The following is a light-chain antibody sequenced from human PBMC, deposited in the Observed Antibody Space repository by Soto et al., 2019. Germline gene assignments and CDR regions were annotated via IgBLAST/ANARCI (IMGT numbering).Light chain of an antibody. V-gene: IGKV3-15*01. CDR1: QSVSNN. CDR3: QQYSTSPLT. CDR2: GAS. Sequence: EIVMTQSPATLSVSPGERATLFCRASQSVSNNYLAWYQQKPGQAPRLLIHGASTRATGIPDRFSGSGSGTEFTLTISRLESEDFAVYYCQQYSTSPLTFGRGTKVEIK. J-gene: IGKJ4*01.